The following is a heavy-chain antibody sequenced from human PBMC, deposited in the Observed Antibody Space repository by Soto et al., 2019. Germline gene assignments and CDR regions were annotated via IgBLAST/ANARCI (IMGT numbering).Heavy chain of an antibody. Sequence: QVQLQESGPGLVEPSQTLSLTCTVSGGSINNGDYYWSWIRQHPGKGLEWIGYISYSGSTYYNPSLKSRVXIXVXTXXNQFSLKLSSVTAADTAVYYCAGALPGSHRDGWDYWGQGTLVTVSS. J-gene: IGHJ4*02. V-gene: IGHV4-31*03. CDR1: GGSINNGDYY. CDR2: ISYSGST. D-gene: IGHD1-26*01. CDR3: AGALPGSHRDGWDY.